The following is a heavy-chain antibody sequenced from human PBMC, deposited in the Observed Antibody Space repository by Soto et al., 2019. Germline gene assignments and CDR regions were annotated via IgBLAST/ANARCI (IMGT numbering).Heavy chain of an antibody. Sequence: GESLKISCRGSGYSFTSYWIFWVRQMPVKGLEFMGIIYPVYSDTRCSPSFQGDVTIASDNSISTAYLQLVGQKASYTAMYYCASPSWLRNDAFDIWGQGTMVTVSS. CDR2: IYPVYSDT. CDR3: ASPSWLRNDAFDI. V-gene: IGHV5-51*01. CDR1: GYSFTSYW. D-gene: IGHD2-2*01. J-gene: IGHJ3*02.